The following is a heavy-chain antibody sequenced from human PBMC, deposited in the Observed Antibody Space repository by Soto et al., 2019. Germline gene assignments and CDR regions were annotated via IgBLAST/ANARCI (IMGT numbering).Heavy chain of an antibody. V-gene: IGHV3-23*01. J-gene: IGHJ4*02. Sequence: GSLRLSCAASGFTFSTYAMSWVRQAPGKGLEWVSGITNSGGSTFYADAVKGRFTISRDNSRDTLFLQMNSLRGEDTALYYCVKDYFGSQIMFADWGLGSLVTVSS. CDR1: GFTFSTYA. CDR3: VKDYFGSQIMFAD. CDR2: ITNSGGST. D-gene: IGHD3-9*01.